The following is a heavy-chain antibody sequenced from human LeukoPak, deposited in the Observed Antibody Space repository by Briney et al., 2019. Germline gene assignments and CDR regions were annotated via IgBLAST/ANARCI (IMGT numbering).Heavy chain of an antibody. D-gene: IGHD2-21*01. J-gene: IGHJ4*02. CDR2: IRSKAYGGTT. Sequence: PGGSLRLSCGASGFIFGDFAVGWVRQAPGKGLEWVGFIRSKAYGGTTEYAPSVKGRFTISRDDSDSIAYLQMSSLKTEDTAVYYCRTCGPNGNSWFYFYNWGQGILVTVSS. V-gene: IGHV3-49*04. CDR1: GFIFGDFA. CDR3: RTCGPNGNSWFYFYN.